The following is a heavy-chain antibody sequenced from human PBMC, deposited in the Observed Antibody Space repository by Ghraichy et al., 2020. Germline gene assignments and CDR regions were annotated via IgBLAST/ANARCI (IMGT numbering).Heavy chain of an antibody. CDR3: ARPNYYDSREQNWYFDL. V-gene: IGHV5-10-1*01. Sequence: GESLNISCKGSGYSFTSYWISWVRQMPGKGLEWMGRIDPSDSYTNYSPSFQGHVTISADKSISTAYLQWSSLKASDTAMYYCARPNYYDSREQNWYFDLWGRGTLVTVSS. CDR2: IDPSDSYT. CDR1: GYSFTSYW. D-gene: IGHD3-22*01. J-gene: IGHJ2*01.